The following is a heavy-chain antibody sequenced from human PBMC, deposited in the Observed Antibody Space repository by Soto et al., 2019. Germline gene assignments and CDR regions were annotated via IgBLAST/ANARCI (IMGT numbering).Heavy chain of an antibody. J-gene: IGHJ6*03. V-gene: IGHV1-24*01. Sequence: GASVKVSCKVSGYTLTELSMHWVRQAPGKGLEWMGGFDPEDGETIYAQKFQGRVTMTEDTSTDTAYMELSSLRSEDTAVYYCATAYTRSYYYYYMDVWGKGTTVTVSS. CDR2: FDPEDGET. CDR1: GYTLTELS. CDR3: ATAYTRSYYYYYMDV.